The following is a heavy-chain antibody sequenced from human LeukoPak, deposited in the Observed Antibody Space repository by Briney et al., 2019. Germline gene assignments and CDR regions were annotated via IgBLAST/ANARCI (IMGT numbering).Heavy chain of an antibody. J-gene: IGHJ6*03. CDR3: ARDSPNWNDVVYYYYYMDV. Sequence: PGGSLRLSCAASGFTFSSYSMNWVRQAPGKGLEWLAYIGSYSSTIYYADSVKGRFTISRDNAKNSLYLQMNSLRAEDTAVYYCARDSPNWNDVVYYYYYMDVWGKGTTVTVSS. CDR1: GFTFSSYS. D-gene: IGHD1-20*01. CDR2: IGSYSSTI. V-gene: IGHV3-48*01.